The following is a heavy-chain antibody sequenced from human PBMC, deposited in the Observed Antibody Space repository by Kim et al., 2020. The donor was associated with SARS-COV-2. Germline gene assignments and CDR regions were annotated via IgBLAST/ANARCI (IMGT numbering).Heavy chain of an antibody. CDR1: GFTFDDYA. CDR3: AKDICAVAENGWYFDL. J-gene: IGHJ2*01. CDR2: ISCDSGSI. Sequence: GGSLRLSCAASGFTFDDYAMHWVRQAPGKGLEWVSGISCDSGSIGYADSVKGRFTISRDNAKNSLYLQMNSLRAEDTAVYYCAKDICAVAENGWYFDLWGRGTLVTVSS. V-gene: IGHV3-9*01. D-gene: IGHD6-19*01.